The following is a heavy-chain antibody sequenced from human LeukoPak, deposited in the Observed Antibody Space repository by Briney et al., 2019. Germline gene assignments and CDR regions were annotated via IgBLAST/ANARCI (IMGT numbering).Heavy chain of an antibody. CDR2: ISWNSGSI. J-gene: IGHJ4*02. D-gene: IGHD4-11*01. CDR3: AKGIFAVTTTPFDY. Sequence: GRSLRLSCGASGFTFDDYAMHWVRQAPGKGLEWVSGISWNSGSIVYADSVKGRFTISRDNAKNSLYLQMNSLRAEDMALYYCAKGIFAVTTTPFDYWGQGTLVTVSS. V-gene: IGHV3-9*03. CDR1: GFTFDDYA.